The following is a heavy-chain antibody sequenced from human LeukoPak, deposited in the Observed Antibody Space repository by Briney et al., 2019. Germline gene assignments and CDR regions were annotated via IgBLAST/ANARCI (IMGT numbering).Heavy chain of an antibody. D-gene: IGHD3-22*01. J-gene: IGHJ4*02. CDR1: GFTFSNSW. CDR2: INNEWSRK. CDR3: ARDLRVVITGSFDS. Sequence: PGGSLRPSCAASGFTFSNSWMRWVRQAPGKWLVWLSRINNEWSRKDYADSVKGRFTISRDNAKNSLYLQMNSLRAEDTALYYCARDLRVVITGSFDSWGQGTLVTVSS. V-gene: IGHV3-74*01.